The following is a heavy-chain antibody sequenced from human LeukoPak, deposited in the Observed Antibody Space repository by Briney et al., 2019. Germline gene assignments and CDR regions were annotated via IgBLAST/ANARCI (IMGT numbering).Heavy chain of an antibody. J-gene: IGHJ3*02. V-gene: IGHV4-59*01. CDR1: GGSISSYY. CDR2: IYSTGSTSGST. D-gene: IGHD6-19*01. CDR3: AREGGIAVAGPPQGTVAFDI. Sequence: SETLSLTCTVSGGSISSYYWSWIRQPPGKGLEWIGYIYSTGSTSGSTDYNPSLKSRVTISVDTSKNQFSLKLSSVTAADTAVYYCAREGGIAVAGPPQGTVAFDIWGQGTMVTVSS.